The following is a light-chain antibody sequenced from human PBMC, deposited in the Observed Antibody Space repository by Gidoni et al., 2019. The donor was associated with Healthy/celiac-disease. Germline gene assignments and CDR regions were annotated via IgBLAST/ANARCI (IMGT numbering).Light chain of an antibody. J-gene: IGKJ5*01. CDR1: QSVSSY. V-gene: IGKV3-11*01. Sequence: EIVFTQSPATLSLSPGERANLSCRASQSVSSYLAWYQQKPGQAPRLLIYDASNRATGIPARFSGSGSGTDFTLTISSLEPEDFAVYYCQQRSNWPRITFXXXTRLEIK. CDR2: DAS. CDR3: QQRSNWPRIT.